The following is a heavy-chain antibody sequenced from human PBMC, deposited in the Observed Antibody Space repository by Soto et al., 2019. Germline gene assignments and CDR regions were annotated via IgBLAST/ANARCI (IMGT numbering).Heavy chain of an antibody. Sequence: PGESLKISCKGSGYSFTSYWIDWVRQMPGKGLEWMGIIYPGDSDTRYSPSFQGQVTISADKSISTAYLQWSSLKASDTAMYYCARRGGSVAGKPFYYFDYWGQGPLFTVSS. V-gene: IGHV5-51*01. CDR1: GYSFTSYW. CDR3: ARRGGSVAGKPFYYFDY. J-gene: IGHJ4*02. D-gene: IGHD6-19*01. CDR2: IYPGDSDT.